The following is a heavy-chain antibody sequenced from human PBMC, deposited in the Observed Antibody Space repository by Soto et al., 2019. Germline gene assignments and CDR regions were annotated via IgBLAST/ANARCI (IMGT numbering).Heavy chain of an antibody. CDR3: AAYNTSRHAAFDI. V-gene: IGHV3-7*01. CDR2: INQDGNKR. J-gene: IGHJ3*02. CDR1: GISIRSYW. Sequence: PGGSLRLSCAVSGISIRSYWMSWSRQAPGKGLEWLANINQDGNKRYYVGSVTGRFTISGDSAKNSVFLVMDNLRAEDTAIYYCAAYNTSRHAAFDIWGQGTTVTVSS. D-gene: IGHD1-20*01.